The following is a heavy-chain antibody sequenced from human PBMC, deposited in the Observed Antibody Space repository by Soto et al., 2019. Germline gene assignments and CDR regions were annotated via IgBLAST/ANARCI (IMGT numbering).Heavy chain of an antibody. Sequence: SETLSLTCTVSGGSVSSGSYYWSWIRQPPGKGLEWIGYIYYSGSTNYNPSLKSRVTISVDTSKNQFSLKLGSVTAADTAVYYCARAKDYYGSGSYRGVNWFDPWGQGTLVTVSS. V-gene: IGHV4-61*01. CDR2: IYYSGST. CDR1: GGSVSSGSYY. J-gene: IGHJ5*02. CDR3: ARAKDYYGSGSYRGVNWFDP. D-gene: IGHD3-10*01.